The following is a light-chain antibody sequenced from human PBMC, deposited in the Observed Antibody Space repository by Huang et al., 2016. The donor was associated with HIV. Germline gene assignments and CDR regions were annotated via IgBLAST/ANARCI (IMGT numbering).Light chain of an antibody. V-gene: IGKV3-20*01. Sequence: IVLTQSPDTLSLSPGERATLSCRASQTVTNNYLAWYQQRPGQAPRLLIYGASTRGTGIPDRFSGSGSGTDFTLTISRLEPKDFVVYYCQQFGSSPPYSFGQGTKLEIK. J-gene: IGKJ2*03. CDR3: QQFGSSPPYS. CDR2: GAS. CDR1: QTVTNNY.